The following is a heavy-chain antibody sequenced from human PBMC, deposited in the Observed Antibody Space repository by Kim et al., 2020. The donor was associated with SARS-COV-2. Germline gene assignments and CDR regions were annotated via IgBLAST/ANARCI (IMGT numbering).Heavy chain of an antibody. CDR2: ISGSGGTT. D-gene: IGHD6-19*01. J-gene: IGHJ4*02. CDR1: GFTFSSYA. V-gene: IGHV3-23*01. Sequence: GGSLRLSCAASGFTFSSYAMSWVRQAPGKGLEWVSVISGSGGTTYYADSVKGRFTISRDNSKNTLYLQMNSLRVEDTAIYYCAKMGRAVAGDYWGQGTLVTVSS. CDR3: AKMGRAVAGDY.